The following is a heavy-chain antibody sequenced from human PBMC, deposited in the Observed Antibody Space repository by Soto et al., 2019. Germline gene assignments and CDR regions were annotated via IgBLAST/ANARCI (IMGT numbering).Heavy chain of an antibody. CDR3: AREGASGSHIGY. CDR1: GGTFSSYA. V-gene: IGHV1-69*01. D-gene: IGHD3-22*01. CDR2: IIPIFGTA. J-gene: IGHJ4*02. Sequence: QVQLVQSGAEVKKPGSSVTVSCKASGGTFSSYAISWVRQAPGQGLEWMGGIIPIFGTANYAQKFQGRVTITADESTSTAYMELSSLRSEDTAVYYFAREGASGSHIGYWGQGTLVTVSS.